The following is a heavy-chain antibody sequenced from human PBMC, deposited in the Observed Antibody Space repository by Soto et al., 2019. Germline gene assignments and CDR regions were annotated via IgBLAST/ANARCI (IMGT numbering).Heavy chain of an antibody. CDR3: ARFLAVAAYFDY. CDR2: ISANGGTT. Sequence: EVQLLESGGGLVRPGGSLRLSCAASGFTFTNYAFSWLRQAPGKGLEWVSAISANGGTTYYADSVKGRFTISRDNSKNTLYLQMNSLRAEDTAVYYCARFLAVAAYFDYWGQGTLVTVSS. V-gene: IGHV3-23*01. D-gene: IGHD6-19*01. J-gene: IGHJ4*02. CDR1: GFTFTNYA.